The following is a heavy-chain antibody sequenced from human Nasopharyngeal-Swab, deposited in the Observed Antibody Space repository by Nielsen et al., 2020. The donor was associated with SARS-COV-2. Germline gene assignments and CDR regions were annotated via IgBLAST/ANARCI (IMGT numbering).Heavy chain of an antibody. CDR3: ARARNDYGDYAAPGFDY. CDR2: IISSSSYI. V-gene: IGHV3-21*03. D-gene: IGHD4-17*01. J-gene: IGHJ4*02. Sequence: GGSLRLSCAASGFTFSSYSMNWVPQAPAKGLGWVSSIISSSSYIYYADSVKGRFTISRDNSKNSLYLQMNSLRAEDTAVYYCARARNDYGDYAAPGFDYWGKGTLVTVSS. CDR1: GFTFSSYS.